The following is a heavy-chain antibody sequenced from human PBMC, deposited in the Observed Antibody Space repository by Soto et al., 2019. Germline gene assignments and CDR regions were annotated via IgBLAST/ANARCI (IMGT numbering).Heavy chain of an antibody. CDR1: EFTFSIYE. Sequence: GGSLVLSCAASEFTFSIYEMNWVRQAPGKGLDWVSYISSSGNTIYYADSVKGRFTISRDNADNSLFLQMKSLRVEDTAVYYCARDLRITIFGVLTPFDYWGQGTLVTVSS. J-gene: IGHJ4*02. CDR2: ISSSGNTI. V-gene: IGHV3-48*03. D-gene: IGHD3-3*01. CDR3: ARDLRITIFGVLTPFDY.